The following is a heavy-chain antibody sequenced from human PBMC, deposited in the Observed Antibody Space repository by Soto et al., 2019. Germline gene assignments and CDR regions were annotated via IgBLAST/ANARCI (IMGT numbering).Heavy chain of an antibody. CDR3: ARDLAAAAY. D-gene: IGHD6-13*01. J-gene: IGHJ4*02. CDR1: GYTFTSYA. V-gene: IGHV1-3*01. Sequence: ASVKVSSKASGYTFTSYAMHWVRQAPGQRLEWMGWINAGNGNTKYSQKYQGRVTITRDTSASTVYLELSSLRSDDTAVYYCARDLAAAAYWGQGTLVTVSS. CDR2: INAGNGNT.